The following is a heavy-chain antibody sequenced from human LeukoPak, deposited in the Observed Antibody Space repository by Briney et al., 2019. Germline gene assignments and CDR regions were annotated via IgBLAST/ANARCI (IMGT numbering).Heavy chain of an antibody. V-gene: IGHV3-21*01. J-gene: IGHJ4*02. Sequence: PGGSLRISCAASGFTFSSYSMNWVRQAPGKGLEWVSSITSRNTDIYYADSVKGRFTISRDIAKNSLYLQMNSLRVEDTAVYYCARDNSGTYRVFDLWGQGTLVIVSS. CDR1: GFTFSSYS. CDR3: ARDNSGTYRVFDL. CDR2: ITSRNTDI. D-gene: IGHD1-26*01.